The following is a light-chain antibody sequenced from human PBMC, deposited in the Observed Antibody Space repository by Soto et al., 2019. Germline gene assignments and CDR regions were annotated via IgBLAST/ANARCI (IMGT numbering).Light chain of an antibody. CDR2: SNV. Sequence: QSVLTQPPSASGTPGQRVTISCSGSSSNIGSNTVNWYHQLPGTAPKLLIYSNVQRPSGGPDRFSGSKSGTSAALAISGLQSEDEADYYCAAWDDSLNGDVFGTGTKLTVL. V-gene: IGLV1-44*01. CDR1: SSNIGSNT. J-gene: IGLJ1*01. CDR3: AAWDDSLNGDV.